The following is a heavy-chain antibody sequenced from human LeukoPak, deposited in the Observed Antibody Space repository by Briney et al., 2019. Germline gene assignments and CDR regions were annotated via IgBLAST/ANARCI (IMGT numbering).Heavy chain of an antibody. CDR1: GGTFSSYA. V-gene: IGHV1-69*13. CDR3: ARVGYYGSGNTYYMDV. J-gene: IGHJ6*03. Sequence: SVKVSCKASGGTFSSYAISRVRQAPGQGLEWMGGIIPIFGTANYAQKFQGRVTITADESTSTAYMELSSLRSEDTAVYYCARVGYYGSGNTYYMDVWGKGTTVTVSS. CDR2: IIPIFGTA. D-gene: IGHD3-10*01.